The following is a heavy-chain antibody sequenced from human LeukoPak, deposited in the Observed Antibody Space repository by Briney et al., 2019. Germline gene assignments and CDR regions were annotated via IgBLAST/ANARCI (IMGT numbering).Heavy chain of an antibody. CDR3: ATRTHRSIAAAGTWADWFDP. D-gene: IGHD6-13*01. J-gene: IGHJ5*02. CDR2: FAPEDGGT. Sequence: ASVKVSCKVSGYILTELSMHWVRQAPGKGLEWMGGFAPEDGGTIYAQKFQGRVTMTEDTSTDTAYMELSSLTSEDTAVYYCATRTHRSIAAAGTWADWFDPWGQGTLVTVSS. V-gene: IGHV1-24*01. CDR1: GYILTELS.